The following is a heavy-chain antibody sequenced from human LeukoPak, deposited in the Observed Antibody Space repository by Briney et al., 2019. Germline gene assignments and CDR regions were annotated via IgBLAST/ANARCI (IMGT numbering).Heavy chain of an antibody. V-gene: IGHV3-7*01. CDR3: ARDRDNWYFDL. CDR2: IKQDGSEK. CDR1: GFTFNTYS. Sequence: GGSLRLSCAASGFTFNTYSMNWVRQAPGKGLEWVANIKQDGSEKYYVDSVKGRFTISRDNAKNSLYLQMNSLRAEDTAVYYCARDRDNWYFDLWGRGTLVTVSS. J-gene: IGHJ2*01.